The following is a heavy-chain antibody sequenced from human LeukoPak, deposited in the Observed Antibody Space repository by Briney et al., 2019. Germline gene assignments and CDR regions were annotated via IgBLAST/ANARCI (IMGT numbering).Heavy chain of an antibody. CDR1: GFTFSNYE. D-gene: IGHD5-12*01. CDR3: ARGSWRVARIPDY. CDR2: ISTSGSTI. V-gene: IGHV3-48*03. J-gene: IGHJ4*02. Sequence: PGGSLRLSCAASGFTFSNYETNWVRQAPGKGLEWVSYISTSGSTIYYADSVKGRFTIFRDNAKNSLYLQMNRLRAEDTAVYYCARGSWRVARIPDYWGQGTLVTVSS.